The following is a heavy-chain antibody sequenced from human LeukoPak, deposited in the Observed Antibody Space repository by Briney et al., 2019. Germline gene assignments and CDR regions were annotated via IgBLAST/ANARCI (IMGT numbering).Heavy chain of an antibody. CDR2: MFYRGST. D-gene: IGHD5-12*01. Sequence: PSETLSLTCTVSGGSISSYYWNWLRQPPGKGLEWIAYMFYRGSTNYNPSLKSRVTVSLDTSKNQFSLKLSSVTAADTAVYYCAREDSGNRGWFDPWGQGTLVTVSS. CDR1: GGSISSYY. J-gene: IGHJ5*02. CDR3: AREDSGNRGWFDP. V-gene: IGHV4-59*01.